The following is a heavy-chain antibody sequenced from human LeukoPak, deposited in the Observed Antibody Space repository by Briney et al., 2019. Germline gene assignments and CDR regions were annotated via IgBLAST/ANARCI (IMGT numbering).Heavy chain of an antibody. Sequence: GGSLRLSCAASGFTVSSNFMSWVRQAPGKGLQWVSIIYSGGSTDYADSVRSRFSVSRDSSKNTLSLQMNSLRADDTAVYYCARGSGSGWPLDFWGQGTLVTVSS. CDR2: IYSGGST. CDR3: ARGSGSGWPLDF. V-gene: IGHV3-53*01. CDR1: GFTVSSNF. J-gene: IGHJ4*02. D-gene: IGHD6-19*01.